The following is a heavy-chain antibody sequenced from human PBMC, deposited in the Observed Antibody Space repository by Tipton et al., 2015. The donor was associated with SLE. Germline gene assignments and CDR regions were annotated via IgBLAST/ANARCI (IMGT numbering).Heavy chain of an antibody. D-gene: IGHD4-23*01. V-gene: IGHV3-53*01. CDR3: ARRQAGGSVDWYFDL. CDR1: GFTVITNY. CDR2: IFSGGTT. J-gene: IGHJ2*01. Sequence: SLRLSCAASGFTVITNYMSWVRQAPGKGLEWISVIFSGGTTYYADSVKGRFTISRDNSKNTLYLQMSSLRVEDTALYFCARRQAGGSVDWYFDLWGRGTLVTVSS.